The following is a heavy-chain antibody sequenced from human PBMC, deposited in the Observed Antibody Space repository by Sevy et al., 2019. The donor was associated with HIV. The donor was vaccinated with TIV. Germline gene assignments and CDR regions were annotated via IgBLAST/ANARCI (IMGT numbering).Heavy chain of an antibody. Sequence: ASVNVSCKASGDTLTNNYMHWVRQAPGQGLEWMGIIDPSGGNASYAQKFQGRVTMTRDTSTSTLYMDLSSLNSEDTAVYYCVRADPAQHFDSWGQGTLVTVSS. CDR3: VRADPAQHFDS. V-gene: IGHV1-46*01. CDR1: GDTLTNNY. J-gene: IGHJ4*02. CDR2: IDPSGGNA.